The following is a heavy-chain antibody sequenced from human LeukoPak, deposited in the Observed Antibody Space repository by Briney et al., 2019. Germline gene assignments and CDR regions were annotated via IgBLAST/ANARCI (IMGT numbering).Heavy chain of an antibody. J-gene: IGHJ4*02. CDR2: NYYGGST. CDR1: GGSISSSNW. D-gene: IGHD3-10*01. V-gene: IGHV4-4*02. Sequence: SETLSLTCAVSGGSISSSNWWSWVRQPPGKGLEWIGENYYGGSTNYNPSLKSLVAMSVDRSRNQFSLQLSSVTAADTAVYYCAKGEDHGSGTVHFASWGQGTLVAVSS. CDR3: AKGEDHGSGTVHFAS.